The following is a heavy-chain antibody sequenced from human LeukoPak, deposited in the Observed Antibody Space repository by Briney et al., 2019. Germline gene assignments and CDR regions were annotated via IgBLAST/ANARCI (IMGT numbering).Heavy chain of an antibody. Sequence: PGGSLRLSCAASGFTFSSYSLNWVRQAPGKGLEWVSCISGGSGTIHYVDSVKGRLTISRHNAKNSLYLHMNSLRAEDTAVYYCAREDIVVVPAAMFDCWGQGTLVTVSS. J-gene: IGHJ5*01. CDR2: ISGGSGTI. CDR1: GFTFSSYS. V-gene: IGHV3-48*01. D-gene: IGHD2-2*01. CDR3: AREDIVVVPAAMFDC.